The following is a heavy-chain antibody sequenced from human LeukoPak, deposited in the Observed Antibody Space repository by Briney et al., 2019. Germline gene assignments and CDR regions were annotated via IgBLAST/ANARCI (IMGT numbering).Heavy chain of an antibody. CDR3: ARAPVDIVATIGYYYGMDV. D-gene: IGHD5-12*01. J-gene: IGHJ6*02. V-gene: IGHV3-11*01. CDR1: GFTFSDYY. CDR2: ISSSGSTI. Sequence: GGSLRLSCAASGFTFSDYYMSWIRQAPGKGLEWVSYISSSGSTIYYADSVKGRFTISRGNAKNSLYLQMNSLRAEDTAVYYCARAPVDIVATIGYYYGMDVWGQGTTVTVSS.